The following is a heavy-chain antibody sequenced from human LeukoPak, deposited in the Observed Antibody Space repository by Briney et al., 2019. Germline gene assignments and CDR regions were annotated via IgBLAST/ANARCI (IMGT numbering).Heavy chain of an antibody. CDR3: ARDQIAPRGMDV. CDR2: ISSGSSYI. V-gene: IGHV3-21*01. Sequence: GGSLRLSCAASGFTFSSYSMNWVRQAPGKGLEWVSSISSGSSYIYYADSVKGRFTISRDNAKNSLYLQMNSLRAEDTAVYYCARDQIAPRGMDVWGQGTTVTVSS. D-gene: IGHD2/OR15-2a*01. J-gene: IGHJ6*02. CDR1: GFTFSSYS.